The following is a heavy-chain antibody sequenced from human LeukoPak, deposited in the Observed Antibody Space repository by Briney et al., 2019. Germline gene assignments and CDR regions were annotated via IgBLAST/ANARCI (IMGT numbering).Heavy chain of an antibody. CDR1: GYTFADYY. CDR2: INPHSGVT. Sequence: ASVKVSCKASGYTFADYYIHWVRQAPGQGLEWMGWINPHSGVTNYAQKLQGRVTMTTDTSTSTAYMELRSLRSDDTAVYYCARAIVAVAGTEGDYWGQGTLVTVSS. D-gene: IGHD6-19*01. J-gene: IGHJ4*02. CDR3: ARAIVAVAGTEGDY. V-gene: IGHV1-2*02.